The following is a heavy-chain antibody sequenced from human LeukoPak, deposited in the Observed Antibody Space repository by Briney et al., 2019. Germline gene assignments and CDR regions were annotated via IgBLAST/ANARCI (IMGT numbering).Heavy chain of an antibody. CDR2: ISSSSSYI. D-gene: IGHD3-10*01. J-gene: IGHJ4*02. CDR3: ARDSVSRAIRGAVYYFDY. CDR1: GFTFSSYS. V-gene: IGHV3-21*01. Sequence: PGGSLRLSCAASGFTFSSYSMNWVRQAPGKGLEWVSSISSSSSYIYYADSVKGRFTISRDNAKNSLYLQMNSLRAEDTAVYYCARDSVSRAIRGAVYYFDYWGQGTLVTVSS.